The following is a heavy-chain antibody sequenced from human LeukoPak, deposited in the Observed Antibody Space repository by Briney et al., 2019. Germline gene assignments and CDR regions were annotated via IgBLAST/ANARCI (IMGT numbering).Heavy chain of an antibody. Sequence: GGSLRLSCAASGFTFSTSNMIWVRQAPGSGLEWVSFISSGSSTIFYADSVKGRFTISRDNAKNSLYLQVNSLRDEDTAAYYCARDQGRLYYFDYWGQGTLVTVSS. J-gene: IGHJ4*02. CDR2: ISSGSSTI. CDR1: GFTFSTSN. V-gene: IGHV3-48*02. CDR3: ARDQGRLYYFDY. D-gene: IGHD3-10*01.